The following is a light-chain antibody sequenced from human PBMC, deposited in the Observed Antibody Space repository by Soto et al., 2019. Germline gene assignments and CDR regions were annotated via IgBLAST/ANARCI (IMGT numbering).Light chain of an antibody. CDR2: EVS. CDR1: SSDVGGHHY. Sequence: QSVLTQPASVSGSLGQSITISCTGTSSDVGGHHYVSWYQHHPGKAPKLMIYEVSNRPSGVSNRFSGSKSGNTASLTISGLQAEDDADYYCSSYTTSTWVFGGGTQLTVL. V-gene: IGLV2-14*01. CDR3: SSYTTSTWV. J-gene: IGLJ3*02.